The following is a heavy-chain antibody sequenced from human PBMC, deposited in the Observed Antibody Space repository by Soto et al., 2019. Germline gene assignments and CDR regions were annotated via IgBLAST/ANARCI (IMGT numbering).Heavy chain of an antibody. Sequence: GGSLRLSCAASGFTFSSYSMNWVRQAPGRGLEWVSSISSSSSYIYYADSVKGRFTISRDNAKNSLYLQMNSLRAEDTAVYYCARVRWSYGDYEARYYYYGMDVWGQGTTVTVSS. J-gene: IGHJ6*02. V-gene: IGHV3-21*01. D-gene: IGHD4-17*01. CDR3: ARVRWSYGDYEARYYYYGMDV. CDR2: ISSSSSYI. CDR1: GFTFSSYS.